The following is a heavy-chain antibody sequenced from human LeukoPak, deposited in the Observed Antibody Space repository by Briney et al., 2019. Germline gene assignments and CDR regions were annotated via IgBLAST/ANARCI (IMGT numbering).Heavy chain of an antibody. V-gene: IGHV3-33*01. CDR1: GFTFSSYG. D-gene: IGHD2-15*01. CDR2: IWYDGSNK. CDR3: ARGRGYCSGGSCLSYYYYYGKDV. Sequence: PGGSLRLSCAASGFTFSSYGMHWVRQAPGKGLEWVAVIWYDGSNKYYADSVKGRFTISRDNSKNTLYLQMNSLRAEDTAVYYCARGRGYCSGGSCLSYYYYYGKDVWGQGTTVTVSS. J-gene: IGHJ6*02.